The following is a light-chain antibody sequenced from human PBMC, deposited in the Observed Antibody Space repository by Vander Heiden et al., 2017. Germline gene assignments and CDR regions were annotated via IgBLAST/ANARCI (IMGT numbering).Light chain of an antibody. CDR1: SSDVGNYNF. Sequence: SALTQPASVSGSPGQSITISCTGTSSDVGNYNFVSWYQQHPGKAPKLMIYDVSNRPSGVSNRFSGSKSGNTASLTISGLQAEDEADYYCSSYTRSSTYVFGTGTKVTVL. J-gene: IGLJ1*01. CDR2: DVS. V-gene: IGLV2-14*03. CDR3: SSYTRSSTYV.